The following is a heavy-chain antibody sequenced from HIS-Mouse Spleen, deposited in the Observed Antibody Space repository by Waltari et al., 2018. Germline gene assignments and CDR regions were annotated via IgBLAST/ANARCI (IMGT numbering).Heavy chain of an antibody. J-gene: IGHJ2*01. CDR2: IYYSGST. D-gene: IGHD6-13*01. Sequence: QLQLQESGPGLVKPSETLSLTCPASAGSCSSSSYYSGWFRQPPGKGLDWIGSIYYSGSTYYNPSLKSRVTISVDTSKNQFSLKLSSVTAADTAVYYCAREIPYSSSWYDWYFDLWGRGTLVTVSS. CDR1: AGSCSSSSYY. CDR3: AREIPYSSSWYDWYFDL. V-gene: IGHV4-39*07.